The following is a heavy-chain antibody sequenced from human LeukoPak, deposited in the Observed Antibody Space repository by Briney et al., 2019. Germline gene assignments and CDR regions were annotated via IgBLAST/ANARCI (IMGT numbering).Heavy chain of an antibody. Sequence: GGSLRLSCTASGFSFSRSGMHWVRQAPGKGLEWVAVMSFDESNKFYTDSVRGRFTISRDNSKNTLYLQMNSLRVEDTAVYYCAKGMWVVRGVIGDAFDIWGQGTMVTVSS. CDR1: GFSFSRSG. V-gene: IGHV3-30*18. CDR2: MSFDESNK. D-gene: IGHD3-10*01. J-gene: IGHJ3*02. CDR3: AKGMWVVRGVIGDAFDI.